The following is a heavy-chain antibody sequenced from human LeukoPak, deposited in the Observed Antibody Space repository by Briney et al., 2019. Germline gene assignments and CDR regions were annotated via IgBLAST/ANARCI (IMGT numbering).Heavy chain of an antibody. CDR1: GLTFSNAW. CDR2: IKSKTDGGTT. Sequence: GGSLRLSCAASGLTFSNAWMSWVRQAPGKGLEWVGRIKSKTDGGTTDYAAPVKGRFTISRDDSKNTLYLQMNSLKTEDTAVYYCTTYQYTDDLYYDSWSGYYTRAIDYWGQGTLVTVSS. J-gene: IGHJ4*02. CDR3: TTYQYTDDLYYDSWSGYYTRAIDY. D-gene: IGHD3-3*01. V-gene: IGHV3-15*01.